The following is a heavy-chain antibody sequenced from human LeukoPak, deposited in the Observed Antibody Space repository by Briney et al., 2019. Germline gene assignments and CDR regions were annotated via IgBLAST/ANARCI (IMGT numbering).Heavy chain of an antibody. J-gene: IGHJ4*02. CDR2: ISWNSFSI. V-gene: IGHV3-9*01. CDR1: GFTFDDYA. D-gene: IGHD2-2*02. CDR3: ARGGVVPAAIGY. Sequence: GGSLRLSCAASGFTFDDYAMHWVRQAPGKGLEWVSGISWNSFSIDYADSVKGRFTISRDNAKNSLYLQMNSLRAEDTAVYYCARGGVVPAAIGYWGQGTLVTVSS.